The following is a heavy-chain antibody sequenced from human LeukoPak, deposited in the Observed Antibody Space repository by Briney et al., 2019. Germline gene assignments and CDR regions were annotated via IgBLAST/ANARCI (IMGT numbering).Heavy chain of an antibody. CDR1: GFSFSSYG. CDR2: IKYDGTNK. V-gene: IGHV3-30*02. J-gene: IGHJ4*02. CDR3: VKDRLMTAQFSEYFDD. Sequence: PGGSLRLSCVASGFSFSSYGMHWVRQAPGKGLEWVTNIKYDGTNKYYADSVRGRFTVSRDNSKNILYLQMNSLRPEDTAVYVCVKDRLMTAQFSEYFDDWGQGTLVTVSS. D-gene: IGHD3-3*01.